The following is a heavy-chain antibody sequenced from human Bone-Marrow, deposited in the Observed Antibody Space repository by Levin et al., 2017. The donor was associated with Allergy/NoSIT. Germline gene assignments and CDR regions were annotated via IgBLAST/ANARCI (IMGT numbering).Heavy chain of an antibody. V-gene: IGHV3-30*14. CDR1: GFTFSGHA. D-gene: IGHD3-9*01. J-gene: IGHJ4*02. CDR3: ARGPQRITISAIDF. CDR2: ISYDGGNE. Sequence: GESLKISCAASGFTFSGHAIHWVRRPPGKGLEWVAVISYDGGNEDYADSVKGRFTISRDNSKNTLYLQMNSLRGEDTAVYYCARGPQRITISAIDFWGQGTLVTVSS.